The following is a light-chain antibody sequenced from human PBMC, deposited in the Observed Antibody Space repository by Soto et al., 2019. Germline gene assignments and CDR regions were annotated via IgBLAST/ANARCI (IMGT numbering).Light chain of an antibody. CDR2: DAS. CDR3: QQYNSDPIT. Sequence: DIQMTQSPSTLSASVGDRVTITCRASQSISSWLAWYQQKPGKAPKLLIYDASSLESGVPSRFIGSGSGTEFTLTISSLQPDDFATYYCQQYNSDPITFGQGTRLEIK. J-gene: IGKJ5*01. V-gene: IGKV1-5*01. CDR1: QSISSW.